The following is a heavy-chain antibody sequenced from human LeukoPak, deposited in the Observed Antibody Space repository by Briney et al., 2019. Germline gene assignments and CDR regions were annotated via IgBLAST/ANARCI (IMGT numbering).Heavy chain of an antibody. CDR1: GFTFSSYA. V-gene: IGHV3-21*01. J-gene: IGHJ6*02. CDR3: ASPRPIAAAGTYYYGMDV. CDR2: ISSSSSYI. Sequence: PGGSLRLSCAASGFTFSSYAMSWVRQAPGKGQEWVSSISSSSSYIYYADSVKGRFTISRDNAKNSLYLQMNSLRAEDTAVYYCASPRPIAAAGTYYYGMDVWGQGTTVTVSS. D-gene: IGHD6-13*01.